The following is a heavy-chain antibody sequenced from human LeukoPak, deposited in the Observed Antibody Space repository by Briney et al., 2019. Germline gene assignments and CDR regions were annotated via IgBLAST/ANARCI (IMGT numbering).Heavy chain of an antibody. Sequence: PGGSLRLSCAASGFTFSSYAMSWVRQAPGKGLEWVSAISGSGGSTYYADSVKGRFTISRDNSKNTLYLQMNSPRAEDTAVYYCAKAYSGYDADWYFDLWGRGTLVTVSS. J-gene: IGHJ2*01. CDR2: ISGSGGST. D-gene: IGHD5-12*01. CDR1: GFTFSSYA. CDR3: AKAYSGYDADWYFDL. V-gene: IGHV3-23*01.